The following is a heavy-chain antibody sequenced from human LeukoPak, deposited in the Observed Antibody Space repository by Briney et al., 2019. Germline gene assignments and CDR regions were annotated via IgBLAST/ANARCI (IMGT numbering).Heavy chain of an antibody. D-gene: IGHD6-13*01. CDR2: ISYDGINE. J-gene: IGHJ4*02. CDR3: AKAGSVSSWSYYFDY. CDR1: GFTFRNYG. Sequence: GRSLRLSCEVSGFTFRNYGMNWVRQAPGKGLEWVAVISYDGINEYYVDSVKGRFTISRDNSKNSLYLQMESLTIEDTAVYYCAKAGSVSSWSYYFDYWGQGALVTVSS. V-gene: IGHV3-30*18.